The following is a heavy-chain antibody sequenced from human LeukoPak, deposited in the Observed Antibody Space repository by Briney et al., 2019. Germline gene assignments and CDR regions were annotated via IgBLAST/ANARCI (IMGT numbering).Heavy chain of an antibody. CDR2: ISYDASNK. D-gene: IGHD3-22*01. Sequence: GGSLRLSCAASGFTFSRYGMHWVRQTPGKGLEWVAVISYDASNKYYADSVKGRFTISRDNSKNTLYLQMNSLRAEDTAVYYCARGSIDYYDSSGYYNGFDYWGQGTLVTVSS. CDR1: GFTFSRYG. CDR3: ARGSIDYYDSSGYYNGFDY. V-gene: IGHV3-30*03. J-gene: IGHJ4*02.